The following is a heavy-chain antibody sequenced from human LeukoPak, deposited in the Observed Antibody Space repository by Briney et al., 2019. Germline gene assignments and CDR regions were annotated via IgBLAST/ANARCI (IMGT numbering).Heavy chain of an antibody. D-gene: IGHD3-10*01. CDR3: AKEDYYGSGSYLGY. CDR1: GFTFSSYG. CDR2: IKKDGSEK. Sequence: GGSLRLSCAASGFTFSSYGMHWVRQAPGKGLEWVANIKKDGSEKNYVDSVKGRFTISRDNSKNTVYMQMNSLRVEDTAVYYCAKEDYYGSGSYLGYWGQGTPVTVSS. V-gene: IGHV3-7*01. J-gene: IGHJ4*02.